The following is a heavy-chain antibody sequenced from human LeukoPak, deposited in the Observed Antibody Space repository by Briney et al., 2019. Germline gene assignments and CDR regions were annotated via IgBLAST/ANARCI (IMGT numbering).Heavy chain of an antibody. V-gene: IGHV3-11*01. CDR1: EFTFSDYY. J-gene: IGHJ4*02. Sequence: GGSLRLSCAASEFTFSDYYMTWIRQAPGKGLEWVSYVSGSGNPIYYADSVKGRFTISRDNAENSLYLQMNSLRAEDTAVYYCARDRGGPGYTYGQPLDYWGQGTLVTVSS. CDR2: VSGSGNPI. CDR3: ARDRGGPGYTYGQPLDY. D-gene: IGHD5-18*01.